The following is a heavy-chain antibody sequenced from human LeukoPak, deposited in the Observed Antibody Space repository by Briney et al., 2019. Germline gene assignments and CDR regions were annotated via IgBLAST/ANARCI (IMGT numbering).Heavy chain of an antibody. CDR3: ARHSRGYDSEFGY. CDR2: MYYSGST. Sequence: SETLSLTCTVSGXSIITYYGSWIRQPPGKGLEWIGYMYYSGSTNYNPSLKSRVTISVDKSRNQFSLTLSSVTAADTAVYYCARHSRGYDSEFGYWGQGTLVTVSS. D-gene: IGHD5-12*01. V-gene: IGHV4-59*08. J-gene: IGHJ4*02. CDR1: GXSIITYY.